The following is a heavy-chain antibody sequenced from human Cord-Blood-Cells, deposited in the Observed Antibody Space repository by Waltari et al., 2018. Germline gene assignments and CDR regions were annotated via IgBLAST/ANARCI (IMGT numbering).Heavy chain of an antibody. CDR1: GFTFSSYG. CDR2: IWDDGSNK. V-gene: IGHV3-33*01. Sequence: QVQLVESGGGVVQPGRSLRLSCAASGFTFSSYGMHWVRQAPGKGLEWVAVIWDDGSNKYYADSVKGQFTNSRDKSKNTLYLQMNSLRAEDTAVYYCARDLGGGWFDPWGQGTLVTVSS. J-gene: IGHJ5*02. CDR3: ARDLGGGWFDP. D-gene: IGHD3-16*01.